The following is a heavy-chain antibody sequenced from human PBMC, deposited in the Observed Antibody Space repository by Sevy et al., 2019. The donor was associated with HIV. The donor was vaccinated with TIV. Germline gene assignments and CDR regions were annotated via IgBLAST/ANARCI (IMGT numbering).Heavy chain of an antibody. D-gene: IGHD3-22*01. CDR1: GFTFSSYG. J-gene: IGHJ4*02. V-gene: IGHV3-30*18. CDR2: ISYDGSNK. CDR3: AKDRSGYCDY. Sequence: GGSLRLSCAASGFTFSSYGMHWVRQAPGKGLEWVAVISYDGSNKYYADSVKGRFTISRDNSKNTLYLQMNSLRAEDTAAYYCAKDRSGYCDYGGQGTLVTASS.